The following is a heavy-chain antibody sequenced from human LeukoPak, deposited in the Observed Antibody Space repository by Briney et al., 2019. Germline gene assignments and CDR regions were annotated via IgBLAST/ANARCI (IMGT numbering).Heavy chain of an antibody. J-gene: IGHJ4*02. CDR3: AKEGFYDSSGYQDY. V-gene: IGHV3-30*18. D-gene: IGHD3-22*01. Sequence: GGSLRLSCAASGFTLSSYGMHWVRQAPGKGLEWVAVISYDGSNKYYADSVKGRFTISRDNSKNTLYLQMNSLRAEDTAVYYCAKEGFYDSSGYQDYWGQGTLVTVSS. CDR2: ISYDGSNK. CDR1: GFTLSSYG.